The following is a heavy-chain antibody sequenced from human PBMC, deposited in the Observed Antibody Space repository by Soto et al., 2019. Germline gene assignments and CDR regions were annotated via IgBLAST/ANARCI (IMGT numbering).Heavy chain of an antibody. CDR2: IYYSGST. CDR1: GGSISSSSYY. CDR3: ARVGVPSDYDFWSGYYTHWFDP. V-gene: IGHV4-39*01. Sequence: PSETLSLTCTVSGGSISSSSYYWGWIRQPPGKGLEWIGSIYYSGSTYYNPSLKSRVTISVDTSKNQFSLKLSSVTAADTAVYYCARVGVPSDYDFWSGYYTHWFDPWGQGTLVTVSS. D-gene: IGHD3-3*01. J-gene: IGHJ5*02.